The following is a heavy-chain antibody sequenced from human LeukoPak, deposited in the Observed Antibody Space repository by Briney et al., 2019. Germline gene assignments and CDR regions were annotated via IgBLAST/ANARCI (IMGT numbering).Heavy chain of an antibody. Sequence: SVKVSCKASGGTFSSYAISWVRQAPGQGLEWMGGIIPIFGTANYAQKFQGRVTITADESTSTAYMELSSLRSEDTAVYYCAGGFGEPESYYYYYMDVWGKGTTVTISS. V-gene: IGHV1-69*13. D-gene: IGHD3-10*01. CDR3: AGGFGEPESYYYYYMDV. CDR2: IIPIFGTA. CDR1: GGTFSSYA. J-gene: IGHJ6*03.